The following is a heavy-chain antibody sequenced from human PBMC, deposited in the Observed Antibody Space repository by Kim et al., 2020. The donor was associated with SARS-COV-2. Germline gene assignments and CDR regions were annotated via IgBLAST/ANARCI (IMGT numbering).Heavy chain of an antibody. D-gene: IGHD3-10*01. J-gene: IGHJ4*02. CDR2: T. CDR3: ARLGGSGSYFDY. Sequence: TYCNPSLKSRVTISVDTSKTQFSLKLSSVTAADTAVYYCARLGGSGSYFDYWGQGTLVTVSS. V-gene: IGHV4-39*01.